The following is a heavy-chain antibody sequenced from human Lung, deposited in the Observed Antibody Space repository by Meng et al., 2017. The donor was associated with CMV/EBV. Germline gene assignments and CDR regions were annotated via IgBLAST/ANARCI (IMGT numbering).Heavy chain of an antibody. V-gene: IGHV4-38-2*02. CDR2: FYHPYTT. CDR3: ASLSAQSGISHTDS. CDR1: GYSISSGYY. Sequence: SGTLCLXXTVSGYSISSGYYWGWIRQPPGKGLEWIGVFYHPYTTSYKPSLKGRVVISMDAPRDPFTLKLSTLTAADTAVYFCASLSAQSGISHTDSWGQGXLVTVSS. D-gene: IGHD3-3*01. J-gene: IGHJ4*02.